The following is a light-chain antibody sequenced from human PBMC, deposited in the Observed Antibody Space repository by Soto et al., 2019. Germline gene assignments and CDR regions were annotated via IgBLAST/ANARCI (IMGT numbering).Light chain of an antibody. CDR3: QQYNNWPPGT. CDR1: QSISDT. J-gene: IGKJ1*01. Sequence: ILMRQSAATPSLSSGPRPTLSFRPSQSISDTLAWYQQKPGQAPPLLIYGASNRATGIPARFSGSGSGTEFTLTISSLQSEDFAVYYCQQYNNWPPGTFGQGTKVDIK. CDR2: GAS. V-gene: IGKV3-15*01.